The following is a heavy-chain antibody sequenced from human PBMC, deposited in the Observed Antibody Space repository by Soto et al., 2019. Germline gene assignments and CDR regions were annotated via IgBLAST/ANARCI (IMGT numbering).Heavy chain of an antibody. J-gene: IGHJ4*02. Sequence: QVQLVESGGGVVQPGRSLRLSCAASGFTFSSYAMHWVRQAPGKGLEWVTIISNDGSNKYYTDSGKGRFTISRDNSKNTLYLQMKGLRAEDTAVYDCARDAGGYFTNGVCYPGGYWGQGTQVTVSS. CDR2: ISNDGSNK. D-gene: IGHD2-8*01. CDR3: ARDAGGYFTNGVCYPGGY. CDR1: GFTFSSYA. V-gene: IGHV3-30-3*01.